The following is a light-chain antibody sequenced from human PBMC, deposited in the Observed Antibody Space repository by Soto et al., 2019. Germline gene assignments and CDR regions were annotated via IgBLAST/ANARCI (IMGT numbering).Light chain of an antibody. CDR1: QGISSN. CDR2: AAS. CDR3: QQFNSYPIT. Sequence: DIRLTQSPAFLSASVEDRVTITCRASQGISSNLAWYQQKPGKAPKLLIYAASTLQSGVPSRFSGSGSGTEFTLTISSLQPEDFATYYCQQFNSYPITFGQGTRLEIK. V-gene: IGKV1-9*01. J-gene: IGKJ5*01.